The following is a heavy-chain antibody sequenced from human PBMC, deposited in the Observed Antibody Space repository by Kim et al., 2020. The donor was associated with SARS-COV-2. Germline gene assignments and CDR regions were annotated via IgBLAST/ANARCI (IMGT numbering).Heavy chain of an antibody. CDR2: ISGDGGST. Sequence: GGSLRLSCAASGFTFDDYAMHWVRQAPGKGLEWVSLISGDGGSTYYADSVKGRFTISRDNSKNSLYLQMNSLRTEDTALYYCAKDMRFGDWGWFDPWGQGTLVTVSS. J-gene: IGHJ5*02. V-gene: IGHV3-43*02. D-gene: IGHD3-10*01. CDR1: GFTFDDYA. CDR3: AKDMRFGDWGWFDP.